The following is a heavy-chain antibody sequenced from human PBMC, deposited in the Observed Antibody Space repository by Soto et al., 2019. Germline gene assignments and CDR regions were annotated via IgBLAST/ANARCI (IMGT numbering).Heavy chain of an antibody. J-gene: IGHJ4*02. D-gene: IGHD5-12*01. CDR2: IGSKAYGGTT. CDR1: GFTFGDYA. CDR3: TRVITEYSGYVSYFDY. Sequence: GGSLRLSCTASGFTFGDYAMSWFRQAPGKGLEWVGFIGSKAYGGTTEYAASVKGRFTISRDDSKSIAYLQMNSLKTEDTAVYYCTRVITEYSGYVSYFDYWGQGTLVTVSS. V-gene: IGHV3-49*03.